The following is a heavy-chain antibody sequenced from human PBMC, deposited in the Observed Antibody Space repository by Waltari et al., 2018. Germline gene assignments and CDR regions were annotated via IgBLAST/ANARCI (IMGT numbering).Heavy chain of an antibody. V-gene: IGHV3-33*06. Sequence: QVQLVQSGGGVVQPGRSLRLSCTASDSTLSNYGMHWVRQAPGKGLEWVALIWNDGSIKNYADSVTGRFTISRDNSKNTLFLQMNSLRVEDTAVYFCAKEKWLTGPCDDWGQGALVTVSS. J-gene: IGHJ4*02. CDR1: DSTLSNYG. CDR3: AKEKWLTGPCDD. D-gene: IGHD5-12*01. CDR2: IWNDGSIK.